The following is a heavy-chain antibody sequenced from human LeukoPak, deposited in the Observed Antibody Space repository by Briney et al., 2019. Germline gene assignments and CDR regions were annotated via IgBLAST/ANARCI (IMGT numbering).Heavy chain of an antibody. D-gene: IGHD5-18*01. CDR3: ARDSSYGKSDY. V-gene: IGHV4-4*07. Sequence: PSETLSLTCTVSGGSFSIYYWSWIRQPAGKGLEWIGRIYTSGSTNYNPSLKSRVTMSVDTSKNQFSLNLNSVTAADTAVYYCARDSSYGKSDYWGQGTLVTVSS. J-gene: IGHJ4*02. CDR2: IYTSGST. CDR1: GGSFSIYY.